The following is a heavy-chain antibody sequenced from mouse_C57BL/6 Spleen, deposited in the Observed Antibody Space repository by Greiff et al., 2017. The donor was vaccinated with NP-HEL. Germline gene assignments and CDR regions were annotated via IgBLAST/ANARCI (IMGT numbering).Heavy chain of an antibody. D-gene: IGHD1-1*01. J-gene: IGHJ1*03. Sequence: QVQLQQPGAELVRPGSSVKLSCKASGYTFTSYWMHWVKQRPIQGLEWIGNIDPSDSETHYNQKFKDKATLTVDKSSSTAYMQLSSLKSEDSAVYYCARKDYGSSSPYFDVWGTGTTVTVSS. V-gene: IGHV1-52*01. CDR1: GYTFTSYW. CDR2: IDPSDSET. CDR3: ARKDYGSSSPYFDV.